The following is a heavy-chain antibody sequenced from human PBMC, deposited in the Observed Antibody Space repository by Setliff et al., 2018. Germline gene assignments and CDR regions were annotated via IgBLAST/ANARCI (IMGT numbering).Heavy chain of an antibody. J-gene: IGHJ4*02. CDR1: GGPFSGAS. V-gene: IGHV4-59*01. CDR2: VYHSGTA. CDR3: AKGGTYRYFDF. D-gene: IGHD1-1*01. Sequence: SETLSLTCTVSGGPFSGASIWSWIRQPPGKGLEFIGYVYHSGTAKYDPSLESRAIMSVDASKNEISLRLKSVTAADTAVYYCAKGGTYRYFDFWGQGALVTVS.